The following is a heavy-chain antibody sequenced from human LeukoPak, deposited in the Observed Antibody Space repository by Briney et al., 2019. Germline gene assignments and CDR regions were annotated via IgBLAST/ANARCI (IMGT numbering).Heavy chain of an antibody. CDR1: GFTVSSNY. V-gene: IGHV3-66*01. Sequence: GGSLRLSRAASGFTVSSNYMNWVRQAPGKGLEWVSIIYSDGSTSYADSVKGRFTISRDNSKNTLFLQMNSLRAEDTAVYYRARDNYDSSGYHDYWGQGTLVTVSS. D-gene: IGHD3-22*01. J-gene: IGHJ4*02. CDR3: ARDNYDSSGYHDY. CDR2: IYSDGST.